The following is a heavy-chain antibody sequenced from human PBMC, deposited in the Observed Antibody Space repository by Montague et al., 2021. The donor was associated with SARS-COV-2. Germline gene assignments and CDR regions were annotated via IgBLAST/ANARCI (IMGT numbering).Heavy chain of an antibody. CDR2: ISYEGSMK. J-gene: IGHJ4*02. Sequence: SLRLSCAASGFDFNGYALHWVRQAPGQGLEWVALISYEGSMKFYADSVKGRFTISRDSSKNTLYLDMNNLSPEDTAVYYCARPPSLHAFHLNGFYRLASWGLGTLVTVSS. CDR1: GFDFNGYA. D-gene: IGHD3-9*01. V-gene: IGHV3-30*04. CDR3: ARPPSLHAFHLNGFYRLAS.